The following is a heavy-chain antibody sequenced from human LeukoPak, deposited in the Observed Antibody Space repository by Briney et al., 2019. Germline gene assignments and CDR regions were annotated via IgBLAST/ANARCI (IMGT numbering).Heavy chain of an antibody. D-gene: IGHD6-13*01. J-gene: IGHJ1*01. V-gene: IGHV4-61*09. CDR3: ARDFVIAATTEYFQY. Sequence: SQTLSLTCTVSGGSISSGSYYWSWIRQPAGKGLEWIGHIYTSGSTKYSPSLKSRVTISADTSKNQFSLKLSSVTAADTAVYYCARDFVIAATTEYFQYWARAPWSPSPQ. CDR2: IYTSGST. CDR1: GGSISSGSYY.